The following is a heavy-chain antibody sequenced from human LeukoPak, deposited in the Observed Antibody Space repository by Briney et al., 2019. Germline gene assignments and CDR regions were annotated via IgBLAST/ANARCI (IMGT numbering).Heavy chain of an antibody. CDR2: ISSSAGST. CDR1: GFTFSSYG. D-gene: IGHD2-2*01. Sequence: GGSLRLSCVASGFTFSSYGMTWVRQAPGKGPEWVSVISSSAGSTYYADSVKGRFTISRDNSKNTLYLQMNSLRPEDTAVYYCARGRYSSRSGGYYFDIWGQGTLVTVSS. CDR3: ARGRYSSRSGGYYFDI. J-gene: IGHJ4*02. V-gene: IGHV3-23*01.